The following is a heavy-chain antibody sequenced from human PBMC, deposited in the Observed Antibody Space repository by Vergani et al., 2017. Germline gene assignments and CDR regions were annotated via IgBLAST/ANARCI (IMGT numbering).Heavy chain of an antibody. CDR3: ARPNYYGGKGY. J-gene: IGHJ4*02. CDR1: GFTFSSYA. CDR2: ISSSSSTI. D-gene: IGHD4-23*01. Sequence: EVQLVESGGGVVQPGRSLRLSCAASGFTFSSYAMHWVRQAPGKGLEWVSYISSSSSTIYYADSVKGRFTISRDNAKNSLYLQMNSLRAEDTAVYYCARPNYYGGKGYWGQGTLVTVSS. V-gene: IGHV3-48*01.